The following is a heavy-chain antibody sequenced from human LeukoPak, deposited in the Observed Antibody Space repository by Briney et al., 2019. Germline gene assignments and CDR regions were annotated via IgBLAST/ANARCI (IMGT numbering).Heavy chain of an antibody. CDR2: INYSGRT. Sequence: SETLSLTCSVSGGSNGGYYWSWIRQPPGKGLEWIGYINYSGRTDYNPSLKSRVTISVDTSKNQFSLKLSSVTAADTAVFYCASTISGWYYFDYWGQGTLVTVSS. CDR3: ASTISGWYYFDY. J-gene: IGHJ4*02. D-gene: IGHD6-13*01. CDR1: GGSNGGYY. V-gene: IGHV4-59*08.